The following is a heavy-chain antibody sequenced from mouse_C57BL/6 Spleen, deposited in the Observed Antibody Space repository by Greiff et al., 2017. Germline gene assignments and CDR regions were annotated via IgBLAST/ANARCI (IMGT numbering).Heavy chain of an antibody. Sequence: EVQLQESGAELVRPGASVKLSCTASGFNIKDYYMHWVKQRPEQGLEWIGRIDPEDGATEYAPKFPGKAPMTADTSSNTAYLQLSSLTSEDTSVYYCTTSYYYGSSRYFDVWGTGTTVTVSS. D-gene: IGHD1-1*01. J-gene: IGHJ1*03. V-gene: IGHV14-1*01. CDR3: TTSYYYGSSRYFDV. CDR1: GFNIKDYY. CDR2: IDPEDGAT.